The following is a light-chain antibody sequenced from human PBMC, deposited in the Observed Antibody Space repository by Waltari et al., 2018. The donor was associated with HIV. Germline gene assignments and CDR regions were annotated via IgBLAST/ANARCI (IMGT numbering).Light chain of an antibody. J-gene: IGLJ1*01. Sequence: SYELTQPPSVSVSPGQTARITCSGDELPKQYAYWYQQKPGQAPVLVIYKDSERPSGIPERFSGSSSGTTVTLTISGVQAEDEADYYCQSADSSDPYVFGTGTKVTVL. CDR2: KDS. CDR3: QSADSSDPYV. V-gene: IGLV3-25*03. CDR1: ELPKQY.